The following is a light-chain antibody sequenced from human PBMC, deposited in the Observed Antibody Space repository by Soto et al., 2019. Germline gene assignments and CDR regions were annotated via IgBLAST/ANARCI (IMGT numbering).Light chain of an antibody. CDR2: DAS. J-gene: IGKJ5*01. CDR3: QQRSSWPCT. Sequence: QPPSPPCVPPGQRATLSRRASHSVRSKLAWYQQKPGQAPRLLIYDASTRATGIPARFSGSGSGTDFTLTIISLEPEDFAVYYCQQRSSWPCTFGQGTRVDI. CDR1: HSVRSK. V-gene: IGKV3-11*01.